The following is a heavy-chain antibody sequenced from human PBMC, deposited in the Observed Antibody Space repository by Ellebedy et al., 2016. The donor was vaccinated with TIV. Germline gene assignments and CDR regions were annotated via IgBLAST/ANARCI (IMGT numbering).Heavy chain of an antibody. J-gene: IGHJ5*02. CDR1: GDSIRSSVYY. D-gene: IGHD4-17*01. Sequence: MPGGSLRLSCTVSGDSIRSSVYYWGWIRQPPGKGLEWIGSFSQSGSTYYNPSLTSRVTISVDTSKNQFSLKLSSVTAADTAIFYCARHSTVTTIGTWGQGALVTVSS. V-gene: IGHV4-39*01. CDR2: FSQSGST. CDR3: ARHSTVTTIGT.